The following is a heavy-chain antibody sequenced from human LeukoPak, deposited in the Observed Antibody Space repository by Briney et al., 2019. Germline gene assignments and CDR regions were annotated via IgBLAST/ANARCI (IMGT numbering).Heavy chain of an antibody. CDR1: GFTFSSYW. D-gene: IGHD2-2*01. V-gene: IGHV3-74*01. Sequence: GGSLRLSCAASGFTFSSYWMHWVRQAPGKGLVWVSRINSDGSSTSYADSVKGRFTISRDNAKNTLYLQMNSLRAEDTAVYYCASARPRSPLAPSYAFDIWGQGTMVTVSS. J-gene: IGHJ3*02. CDR2: INSDGSST. CDR3: ASARPRSPLAPSYAFDI.